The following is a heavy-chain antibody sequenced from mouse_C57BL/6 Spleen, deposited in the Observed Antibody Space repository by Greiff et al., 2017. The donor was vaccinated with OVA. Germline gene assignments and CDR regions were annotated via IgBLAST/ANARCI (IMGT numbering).Heavy chain of an antibody. CDR1: GFSFNTYA. J-gene: IGHJ4*01. D-gene: IGHD2-5*01. CDR3: VRHDGGYYSNFAMDY. CDR2: IRSKSNNYAT. Sequence: EVQLVESGGGLVQPKGSLKLSCAASGFSFNTYAMNWVRQAPGKGLEWVARIRSKSNNYATYYADSVKDRFTISRDDSESMLYLQMNNLKTEDTAMYYCVRHDGGYYSNFAMDYWGQGTSVTVSS. V-gene: IGHV10-1*01.